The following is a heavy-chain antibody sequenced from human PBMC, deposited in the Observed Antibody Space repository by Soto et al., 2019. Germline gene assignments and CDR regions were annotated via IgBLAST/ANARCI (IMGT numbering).Heavy chain of an antibody. CDR1: GFTFSSYA. CDR3: ARDETYCSGGSCYSGFGRWAFDI. Sequence: QVQLVESGGGVVQPGRSLRLSCAASGFTFSSYAMHWVRQAPGKGLEWVAVISYDGSNKYYADSVKGRFTISRDNSKNKLYLQMNSLRAEDTAVYYCARDETYCSGGSCYSGFGRWAFDIWGQGTMVTVSS. CDR2: ISYDGSNK. V-gene: IGHV3-30-3*01. D-gene: IGHD2-15*01. J-gene: IGHJ3*02.